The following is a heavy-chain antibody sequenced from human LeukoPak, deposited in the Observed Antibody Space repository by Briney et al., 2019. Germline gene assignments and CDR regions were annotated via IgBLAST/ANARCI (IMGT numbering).Heavy chain of an antibody. J-gene: IGHJ3*01. CDR2: IYHSGST. CDR3: ARNVGGYCGSSSCYSFAV. Sequence: SETLSLTCAVSGYSISSGYCWGWIRPPPGKGLEWIGSIYHSGSTYYNPSLKRRVTISVDTEKNHLSVKLSSVTAADTAVYYCARNVGGYCGSSSCYSFAVWGQGTMVTVSS. CDR1: GYSISSGYC. V-gene: IGHV4-38-2*01. D-gene: IGHD2-2*02.